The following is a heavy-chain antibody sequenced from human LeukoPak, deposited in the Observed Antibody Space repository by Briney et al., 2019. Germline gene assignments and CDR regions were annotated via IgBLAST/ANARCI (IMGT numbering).Heavy chain of an antibody. CDR3: GRAGFHSTIDY. CDR2: ISHSGSSI. D-gene: IGHD2-15*01. CDR1: GFTFSAYN. V-gene: IGHV3-11*01. Sequence: GGSLRLSCAASGFTFSAYNMNWVRQAPGKGLEWVSYISHSGSSIYYTDSVKGRFTISRDNDKKSLYLQMNSLRAEDTAVYYCGRAGFHSTIDYWGQGTLVTVSS. J-gene: IGHJ4*02.